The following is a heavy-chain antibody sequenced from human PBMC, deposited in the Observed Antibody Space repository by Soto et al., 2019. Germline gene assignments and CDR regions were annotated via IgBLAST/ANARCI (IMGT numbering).Heavy chain of an antibody. Sequence: GGSLRLSCAASGLTFSSYAMSWVRQAPGKGLEWVSAISGSGGSTYYADSVKGRFTISRDNSKNTLYLQMNSLRAEDTAVYYCAKDARCYYGSGSYLNLWGQGTLVTVSS. J-gene: IGHJ4*02. V-gene: IGHV3-23*01. CDR3: AKDARCYYGSGSYLNL. D-gene: IGHD3-10*01. CDR1: GLTFSSYA. CDR2: ISGSGGST.